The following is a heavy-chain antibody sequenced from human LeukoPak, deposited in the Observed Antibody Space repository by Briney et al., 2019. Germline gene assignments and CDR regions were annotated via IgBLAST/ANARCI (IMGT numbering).Heavy chain of an antibody. J-gene: IGHJ4*02. D-gene: IGHD6-13*01. CDR1: GGSLSSGSYY. CDR2: IYTSGST. V-gene: IGHV4-61*02. CDR3: ARDQGYSPKIYYFDY. Sequence: SETLSLTCTVSGGSLSSGSYYWSWIRQPAGKGLEWIGCIYTSGSTNYNPSLKSRVTLSVDTSKNQISLKLSSVTAADTAVYYCARDQGYSPKIYYFDYWGQGTLVTVSS.